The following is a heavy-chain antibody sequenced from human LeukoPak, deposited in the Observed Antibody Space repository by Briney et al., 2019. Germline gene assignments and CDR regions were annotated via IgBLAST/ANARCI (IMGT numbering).Heavy chain of an antibody. V-gene: IGHV1-46*01. CDR3: ARDPAISIAAAGTGWFDP. CDR2: INPSGGST. J-gene: IGHJ5*02. D-gene: IGHD6-13*01. Sequence: ASVKVSCKASGYTFTGYYMHWVRQAPGQGLEWMGIINPSGGSTSYAQKFQGRVTMTRDMSTSTVYMELSSLRSEDTAVYYCARDPAISIAAAGTGWFDPWGQGTLVTVSS. CDR1: GYTFTGYY.